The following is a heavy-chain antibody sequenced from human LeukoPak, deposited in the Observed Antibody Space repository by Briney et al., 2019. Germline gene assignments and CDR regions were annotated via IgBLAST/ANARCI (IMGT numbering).Heavy chain of an antibody. CDR3: ARLAAADPYYYYYMDV. J-gene: IGHJ6*03. V-gene: IGHV4-61*01. CDR1: GGSISSGSYY. CDR2: IYYSGST. Sequence: SETLSLTCTVSGGSISSGSYYWSWIRQPPGKGLEWIGYIYYSGSTNYNPSLKSRVTISVDTSKNQFSLKLSSVTAADTAMYYCARLAAADPYYYYYMDVWGKGTTVTVSS. D-gene: IGHD6-13*01.